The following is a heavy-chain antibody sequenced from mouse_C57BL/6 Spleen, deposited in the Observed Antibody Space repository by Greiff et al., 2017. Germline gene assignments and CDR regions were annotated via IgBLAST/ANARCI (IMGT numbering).Heavy chain of an antibody. V-gene: IGHV1-69*01. J-gene: IGHJ4*01. D-gene: IGHD3-2*02. Sequence: QVQLQQPGAELVMPGASVKLSCKASGYTFTSYWMHWVKQRPGQGLEWIGEIDSSDSYTNYNQKFKGKSTLTVDKSSSTAYMQLSSLTSEDSAVYYCARKGLGAQVLYAMDYWGQGTSVTVSS. CDR1: GYTFTSYW. CDR2: IDSSDSYT. CDR3: ARKGLGAQVLYAMDY.